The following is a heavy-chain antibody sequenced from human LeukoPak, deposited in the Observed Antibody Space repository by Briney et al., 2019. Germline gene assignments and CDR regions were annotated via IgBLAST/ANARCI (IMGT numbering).Heavy chain of an antibody. D-gene: IGHD4-17*01. V-gene: IGHV1-3*03. J-gene: IGHJ4*02. CDR1: GYTFIDYT. CDR3: ARRGDYGEPFDY. CDR2: INPDNGNT. Sequence: ASVKVSCKASGYTFIDYTIHWVRQAPGQRLEWMGWINPDNGNTEYSQELQGRATITRDTPANTVYMELSSLRYEDMALYYCARRGDYGEPFDYWGQGSLVTVSS.